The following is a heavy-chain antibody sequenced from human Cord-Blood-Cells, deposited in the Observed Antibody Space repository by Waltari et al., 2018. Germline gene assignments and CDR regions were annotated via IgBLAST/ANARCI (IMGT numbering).Heavy chain of an antibody. CDR1: GFTFSRYA. J-gene: IGHJ4*02. D-gene: IGHD3-16*01. Sequence: QVQLVESGGGVVQPGRSLSLSCPASGFTFSRYAMPWVRQAPGKGLEWVAVISYDGSNKYYADSVKGRFTISRDNSKNTLYLQMNSLRAEDTAVYYCARDGVVDYFDYWGQGTLVTVSS. V-gene: IGHV3-30-3*01. CDR3: ARDGVVDYFDY. CDR2: ISYDGSNK.